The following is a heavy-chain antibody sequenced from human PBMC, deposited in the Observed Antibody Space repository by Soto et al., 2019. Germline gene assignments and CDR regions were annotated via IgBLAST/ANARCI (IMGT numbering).Heavy chain of an antibody. CDR1: GFTFSSYA. J-gene: IGHJ4*02. CDR2: LSGSGGST. CDR3: AKGTELRAPIVVVTKGGFDY. V-gene: IGHV3-23*01. D-gene: IGHD3-22*01. Sequence: EVQLLESGEVLVQPGGSLRLSCAASGFTFSSYAMSWVRQAPGKGLEWVSALSGSGGSTYYADSVKGRFTISRHNSKNTRYLQMNSLRAEDTAVYYCAKGTELRAPIVVVTKGGFDYWGQGTLVTVSS.